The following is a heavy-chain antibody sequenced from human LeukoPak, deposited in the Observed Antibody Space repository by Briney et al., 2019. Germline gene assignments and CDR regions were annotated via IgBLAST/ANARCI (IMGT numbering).Heavy chain of an antibody. Sequence: PGGSLRLSCAASGFSFSSYAMHWVRQAPGKGLEWVAVIWNDGSNKYYADSVKGRFTLSRDNSKNTLFLQMNSLRAEDTAVYYCARDDALGDNALDIWGQGTMVTVSS. V-gene: IGHV3-33*01. CDR1: GFSFSSYA. CDR3: ARDDALGDNALDI. J-gene: IGHJ3*02. D-gene: IGHD3-16*01. CDR2: IWNDGSNK.